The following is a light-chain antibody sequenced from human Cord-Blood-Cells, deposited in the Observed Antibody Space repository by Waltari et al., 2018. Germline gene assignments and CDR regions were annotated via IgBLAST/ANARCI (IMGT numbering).Light chain of an antibody. Sequence: SYELTQPPSVSVSPGQTASITCPGDKSGDKYACWYQQKPGQSPVLVIYQESKRPSGIPERFSGSNSGNTATLTISGTQAMDEADYYCQAWDSSTVVFGGGTKLTVL. V-gene: IGLV3-1*01. CDR2: QES. J-gene: IGLJ2*01. CDR3: QAWDSSTVV. CDR1: KSGDKY.